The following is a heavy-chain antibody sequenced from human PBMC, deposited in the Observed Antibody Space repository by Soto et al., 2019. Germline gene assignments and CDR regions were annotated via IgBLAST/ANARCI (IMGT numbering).Heavy chain of an antibody. CDR2: ISAYNGNT. D-gene: IGHD6-25*01. CDR3: AGVGHSSVQDPQNAFDI. Sequence: ASVKGSCNASGYTFTSYVISWVRQAPGQGLEWMGWISAYNGNTNYAQKLQGRVTMTTDTSTSTAYMELRSLRSDDTAVYYCAGVGHSSVQDPQNAFDIWGQGTMVTVSS. CDR1: GYTFTSYV. V-gene: IGHV1-18*01. J-gene: IGHJ3*02.